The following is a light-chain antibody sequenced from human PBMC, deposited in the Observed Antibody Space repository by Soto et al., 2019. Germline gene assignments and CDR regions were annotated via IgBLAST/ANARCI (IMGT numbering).Light chain of an antibody. CDR3: QQYENWPAYN. CDR2: RAS. Sequence: TQSPDTLSASLGEIVTLSCKASQSIGPNLAWYQQRPGQAPRLLIHRASMRATGVPARFIGRGFGTEFTLTITNLQSEDFAVYFCQQYENWPAYNFGQGTKLDI. J-gene: IGKJ2*01. V-gene: IGKV3-15*01. CDR1: QSIGPN.